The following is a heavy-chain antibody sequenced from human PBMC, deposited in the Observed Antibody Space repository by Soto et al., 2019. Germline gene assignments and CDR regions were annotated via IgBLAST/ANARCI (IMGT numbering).Heavy chain of an antibody. CDR1: VVSISGYY. J-gene: IGHJ5*02. Sequence: SKTLSLTCTFSVVSISGYYWSCIRHPPGKGLEWIGYIYYSGSTNYNPSLKSRVTISVDTSKNQFSLKLSSVTAADTAVYYCARGGEYSSQSGWFEPLGQGTLVNVSS. CDR2: IYYSGST. CDR3: ARGGEYSSQSGWFEP. V-gene: IGHV4-59*01. D-gene: IGHD6-6*01.